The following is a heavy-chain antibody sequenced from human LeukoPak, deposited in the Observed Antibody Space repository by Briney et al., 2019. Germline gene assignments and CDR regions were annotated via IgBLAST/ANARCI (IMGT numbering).Heavy chain of an antibody. Sequence: GGSLRLSCAASGFSFSSYWMHWVRQAPGKGLLWVSRIESDGRSTSYADYVKGRFTISRDNAKNSLYLQMNSLRAEDTAVYYCAELGITMIGGVWGKGTTVTISS. CDR1: GFSFSSYW. V-gene: IGHV3-74*01. D-gene: IGHD3-10*02. CDR3: AELGITMIGGV. J-gene: IGHJ6*04. CDR2: IESDGRST.